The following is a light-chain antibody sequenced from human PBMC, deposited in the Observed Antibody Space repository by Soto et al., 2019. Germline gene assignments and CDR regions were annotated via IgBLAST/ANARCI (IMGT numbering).Light chain of an antibody. Sequence: QSALTQPRSVSGSPGQSVSISCTGTSSDVGGYTYVSWYQQHPGKAPKDMIYDVSKRPSGVPDRFSGSKSGNTASLTISGLQSEDEADYYCCSYAGRYTYVFGTGTKLTVL. J-gene: IGLJ1*01. CDR1: SSDVGGYTY. V-gene: IGLV2-11*01. CDR2: DVS. CDR3: CSYAGRYTYV.